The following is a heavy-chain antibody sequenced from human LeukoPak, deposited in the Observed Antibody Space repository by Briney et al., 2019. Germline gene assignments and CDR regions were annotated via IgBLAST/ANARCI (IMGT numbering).Heavy chain of an antibody. CDR2: VSGDGDTT. CDR1: GFHFRDFS. D-gene: IGHD2/OR15-2a*01. J-gene: IGHJ4*02. CDR3: AKGNNSPSFNFDY. Sequence: KPGGSLRLSCAASGFHFRDFSMHWVRQVPGKGLEWVSLVSGDGDTTHYADSVKGRFTISRDNNKNSLFLQMNSLRVEDTAFYYCAKGNNSPSFNFDYWGQGALVTVSS. V-gene: IGHV3-43*02.